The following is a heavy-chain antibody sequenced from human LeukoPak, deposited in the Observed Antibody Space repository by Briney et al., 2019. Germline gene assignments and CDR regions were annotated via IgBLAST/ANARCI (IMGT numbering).Heavy chain of an antibody. CDR3: ARVISYSGYDFEGSHAFDI. V-gene: IGHV1-69*01. Sequence: GGSLRLSCAASGFTFSSYAISWVRQAPGQGLEWMGGIIPIFGTANYAQKFQGRVTITADESTSTAYMELSSLRSEDTAVYYCARVISYSGYDFEGSHAFDIWGQGTMVTVSS. CDR1: GFTFSSYA. J-gene: IGHJ3*02. D-gene: IGHD5-12*01. CDR2: IIPIFGTA.